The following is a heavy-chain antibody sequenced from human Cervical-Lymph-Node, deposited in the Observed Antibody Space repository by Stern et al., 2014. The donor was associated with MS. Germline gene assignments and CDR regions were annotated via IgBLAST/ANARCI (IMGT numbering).Heavy chain of an antibody. D-gene: IGHD4-17*01. CDR3: ATVTSLPTKYFYNGMDV. J-gene: IGHJ6*02. CDR2: INAATVST. Sequence: QVQLVQSGAEVKKPGASVRISCKASGYPFNTYAIYWVRQAPPQSLEWMGWINAATVSTKYSQKFQGRVSITRDTSASTVYMDLSSLRSEDTAVYYCATVTSLPTKYFYNGMDVWGQGTTVTVSS. V-gene: IGHV1-3*01. CDR1: GYPFNTYA.